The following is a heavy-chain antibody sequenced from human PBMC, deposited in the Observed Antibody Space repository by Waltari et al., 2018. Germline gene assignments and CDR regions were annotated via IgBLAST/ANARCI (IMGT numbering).Heavy chain of an antibody. D-gene: IGHD2-15*01. CDR1: GGSISSYY. V-gene: IGHV4-59*01. CDR2: IYYSGST. CDR3: ARLSLGYCSGGSCYYFDY. J-gene: IGHJ4*02. Sequence: QVQLQESGPGLVKPSETLSLTCTVSGGSISSYYWSWIRQPPGQGLEWIGYIYYSGSTNYNPSLKSRVTISVDTSKNQFSLKLSSVTAADTAVYYCARLSLGYCSGGSCYYFDYWGQGTLVTVSS.